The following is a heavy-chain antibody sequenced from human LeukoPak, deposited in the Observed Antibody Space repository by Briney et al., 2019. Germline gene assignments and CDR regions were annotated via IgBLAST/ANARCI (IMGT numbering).Heavy chain of an antibody. D-gene: IGHD4-11*01. CDR2: IYHSGST. J-gene: IGHJ4*02. CDR3: ARDITTVTAFDY. CDR1: GYSISSGYH. V-gene: IGHV4-38-2*02. Sequence: SETLSLTCTVSGYSISSGYHWGWIRQPPGKGLEWIGSIYHSGSTYYNPSLKSRVTISVDTSKNQFSLKLSSVTAADTAVYYCARDITTVTAFDYWGQGTLVTVSS.